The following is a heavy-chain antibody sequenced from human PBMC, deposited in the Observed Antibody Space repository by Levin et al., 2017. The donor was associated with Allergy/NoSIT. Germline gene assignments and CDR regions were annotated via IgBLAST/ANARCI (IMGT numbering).Heavy chain of an antibody. D-gene: IGHD3-16*01. CDR1: GGSFSGNY. CDR3: ARGLGITFGGEAVTRWFDP. V-gene: IGHV4-34*01. Sequence: SQTLSLTCAVYGGSFSGNYWSWIRQPPGKGLEWIGEINHSGSTNYNPSLKSRVSISVDTSKNQFSLKLSSVTAADTAVYYCARGLGITFGGEAVTRWFDPWGQGILVTVSS. J-gene: IGHJ5*02. CDR2: INHSGST.